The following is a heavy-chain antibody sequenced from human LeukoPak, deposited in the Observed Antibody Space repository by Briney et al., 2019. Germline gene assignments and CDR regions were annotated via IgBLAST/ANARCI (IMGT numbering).Heavy chain of an antibody. CDR1: GFTFSSYA. CDR2: VSGSGGST. J-gene: IGHJ4*02. CDR3: AKDHRIVDTAMSFDY. D-gene: IGHD5-18*01. Sequence: GGSQRLSCAASGFTFSSYAMSWVRQAPGKGLEWVSAVSGSGGSTFYADSVKGRFTISRDNFKNTLYLQMNSLRAEDTAIYYCAKDHRIVDTAMSFDYWGQGTLATVSS. V-gene: IGHV3-23*01.